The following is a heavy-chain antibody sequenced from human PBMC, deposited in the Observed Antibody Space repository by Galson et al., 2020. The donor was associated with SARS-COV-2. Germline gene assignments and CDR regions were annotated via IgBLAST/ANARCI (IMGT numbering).Heavy chain of an antibody. CDR2: ISYDGSNK. Sequence: GESLKISCAASGFTFSSYGMHWVRPAPGKGLEWVAVISYDGSNKYYADSVKGRFTISRDNSKNTLYLQMNSLRAEDTAVYYCAKAVIGYCTNGVCFIDYWGQGTLVTVSS. CDR1: GFTFSSYG. V-gene: IGHV3-30*18. D-gene: IGHD2-8*01. CDR3: AKAVIGYCTNGVCFIDY. J-gene: IGHJ4*02.